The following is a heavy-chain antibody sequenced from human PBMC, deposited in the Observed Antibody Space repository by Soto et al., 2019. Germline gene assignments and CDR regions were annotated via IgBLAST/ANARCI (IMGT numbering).Heavy chain of an antibody. D-gene: IGHD5-12*01. Sequence: SGPTLVNPTQTLTLTCTFSGFSLSTSGVGVGWIRQPPGKALEWLALIYWDDDKRYSPSLKSRLTITKDTSKNQVVLKMTNMDPVDTATYYCARLVDIVATTSETNAFDIWGQGTMVTVSS. CDR3: ARLVDIVATTSETNAFDI. V-gene: IGHV2-5*02. CDR1: GFSLSTSGVG. CDR2: IYWDDDK. J-gene: IGHJ3*02.